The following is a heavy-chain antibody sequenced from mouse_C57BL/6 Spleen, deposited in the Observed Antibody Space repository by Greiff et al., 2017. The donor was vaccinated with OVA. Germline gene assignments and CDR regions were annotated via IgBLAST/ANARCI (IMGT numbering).Heavy chain of an antibody. D-gene: IGHD1-3*01. CDR2: ISSGGSYT. J-gene: IGHJ4*01. CDR3: ARHEVLESYAMDY. CDR1: GFTFSSYG. V-gene: IGHV5-6*01. Sequence: EVQRVESGGDLVKPGGSLKLSCAASGFTFSSYGMSWVRQTPDKRLEWVATISSGGSYTYYPDSVKGRFTISRDNAKNTLYLQMSSLKSEYTAMYYCARHEVLESYAMDYWGQGTSVTVSS.